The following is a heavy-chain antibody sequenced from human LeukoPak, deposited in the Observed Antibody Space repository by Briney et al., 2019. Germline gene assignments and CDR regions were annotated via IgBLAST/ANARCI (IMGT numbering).Heavy chain of an antibody. CDR1: GYTFTAYY. CDR2: IDPNSGNT. J-gene: IGHJ5*02. V-gene: IGHV1-2*06. Sequence: ASVKVSCKASGYTFTAYYIHWVRQAPGQGLEWMGRIDPNSGNTIYAPKFQDRVTMTRDTSLSAAYMEISRLTYDDTAVYYCGRGIQSFDPWGQGTLVTVSS. CDR3: GRGIQSFDP.